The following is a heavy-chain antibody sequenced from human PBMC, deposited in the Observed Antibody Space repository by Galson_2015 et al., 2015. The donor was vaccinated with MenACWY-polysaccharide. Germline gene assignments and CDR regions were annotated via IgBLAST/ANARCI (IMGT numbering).Heavy chain of an antibody. CDR1: GFTFSSYG. J-gene: IGHJ3*02. D-gene: IGHD4-17*01. CDR2: ISGRGGST. Sequence: SLRLSCAASGFTFSSYGISWVRQAPGKGLEWVSGISGRGGSTYYADSVKGRFTISRDNSKNTLYLQMNSLRADDTAVYYCAKERTTVDIWGQGTMVTVSS. CDR3: AKERTTVDI. V-gene: IGHV3-23*01.